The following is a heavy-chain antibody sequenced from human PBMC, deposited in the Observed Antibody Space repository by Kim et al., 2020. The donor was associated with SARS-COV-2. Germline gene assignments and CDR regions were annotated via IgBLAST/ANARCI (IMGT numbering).Heavy chain of an antibody. Sequence: GGSLRLSCAASGFTFSSYAMHWVRQAPGKGLEWVAVISYDGSNKYYADSAKGRFTISRDNSKNTLYLQMNSLRAEDTAVYYCARDPWGIALYYFDYWGQGTLVTVSS. J-gene: IGHJ4*02. CDR1: GFTFSSYA. CDR2: ISYDGSNK. CDR3: ARDPWGIALYYFDY. D-gene: IGHD3-16*01. V-gene: IGHV3-30*04.